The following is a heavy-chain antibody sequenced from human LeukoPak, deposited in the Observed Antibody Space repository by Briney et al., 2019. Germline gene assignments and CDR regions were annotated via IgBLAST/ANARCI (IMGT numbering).Heavy chain of an antibody. D-gene: IGHD5-12*01. CDR2: IRPSGDNT. Sequence: TGGSLRLSCAASGFTFSSYDMTWVRQAPGRGLEWVSSIRPSGDNTYYGDSVKGRFTISRDNSKNTLYLQMNSLRAEDTAVYYCAKDGHGSGYHDAFDIWGQGTMVTVSS. J-gene: IGHJ3*02. V-gene: IGHV3-23*01. CDR3: AKDGHGSGYHDAFDI. CDR1: GFTFSSYD.